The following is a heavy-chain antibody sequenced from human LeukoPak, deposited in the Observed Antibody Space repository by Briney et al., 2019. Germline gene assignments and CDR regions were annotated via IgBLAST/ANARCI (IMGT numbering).Heavy chain of an antibody. V-gene: IGHV4-39*01. CDR3: AGRGYCSSTSCSPPDY. CDR2: IYYSGRT. D-gene: IGHD2-2*01. J-gene: IGHJ4*02. Sequence: SETLSFTCTVSGDSISSSSYYWGWIRQPAGKGLEWIGSIYYSGRTYYNPSLKSRVTISVDTSKNQFSLKLSSVTAADTAVYYCAGRGYCSSTSCSPPDYWGQGTLVTVSS. CDR1: GDSISSSSYY.